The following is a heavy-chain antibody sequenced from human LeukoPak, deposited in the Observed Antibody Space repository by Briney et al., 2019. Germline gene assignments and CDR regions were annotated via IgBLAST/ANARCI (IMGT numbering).Heavy chain of an antibody. CDR3: AREHFPIYYYGMDV. CDR1: GGTFSSYT. V-gene: IGHV1-69*13. CDR2: IIPIFGTA. J-gene: IGHJ6*02. Sequence: SVKVSCKASGGTFSSYTISWVRQAPGQGLEWMGGIIPIFGTANYAQKFQGRVTITADESTSTAYMELSSLRSEDTAVYYCAREHFPIYYYGMDVWGQGTTVTVSS.